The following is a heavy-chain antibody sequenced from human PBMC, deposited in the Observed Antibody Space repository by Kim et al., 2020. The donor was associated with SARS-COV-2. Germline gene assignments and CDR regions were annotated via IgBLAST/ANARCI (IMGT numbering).Heavy chain of an antibody. J-gene: IGHJ5*02. D-gene: IGHD2-21*02. CDR3: AKAPFPFTASWFDP. CDR2: ISYDGSNK. V-gene: IGHV3-30*18. CDR1: GFTFSSYG. Sequence: GGSLRLSCAASGFTFSSYGMHWVRQAPGKGLEWVAVISYDGSNKYYADSVKGRFTISRDNSKNTLYLQMNSLRAEDTAVYYCAKAPFPFTASWFDPWGQG.